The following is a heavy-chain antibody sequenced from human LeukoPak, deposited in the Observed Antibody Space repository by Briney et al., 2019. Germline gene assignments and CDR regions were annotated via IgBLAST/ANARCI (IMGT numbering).Heavy chain of an antibody. V-gene: IGHV3-23*01. CDR3: AKLKGYLDAFDI. CDR1: GFTFSSYA. J-gene: IGHJ3*02. CDR2: ISGSGGST. Sequence: GGSLRLSCAASGFTFSSYAMSWVRQAPGKGLEWVSAISGSGGSTYYADSAKGRFTISRDNSKNTLYLQMNSLRAEDTAVYYCAKLKGYLDAFDIRGQGTMVTVSS. D-gene: IGHD5-12*01.